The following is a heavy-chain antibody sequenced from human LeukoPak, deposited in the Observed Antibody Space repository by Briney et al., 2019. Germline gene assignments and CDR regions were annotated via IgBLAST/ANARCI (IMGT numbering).Heavy chain of an antibody. D-gene: IGHD3-10*01. CDR1: GFSVNSNGVG. V-gene: IGHV2-5*02. CDR3: AHSGLILLGKNFALRWFDP. Sequence: SGPTLVKPTQTLTLTCTLSGFSVNSNGVGVGWIRQPPGKALEWLALIYWDDDKRYSPSLKNRLTINKDTSKNQVVLTLTNIDPLDTGTYYCAHSGLILLGKNFALRWFDPWGQGILVTVSS. CDR2: IYWDDDK. J-gene: IGHJ5*02.